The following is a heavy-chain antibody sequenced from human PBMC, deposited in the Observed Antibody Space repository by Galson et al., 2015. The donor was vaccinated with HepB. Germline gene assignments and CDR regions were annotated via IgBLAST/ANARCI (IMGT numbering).Heavy chain of an antibody. J-gene: IGHJ4*02. CDR1: GYTFTGYY. Sequence: SVKVSCKASGYTFTGYYMHWVRQAPGQGLEWMGWINPNSGDTNYAQKFQGRVTMTTDTSTNTAYMDLRRLRSGDTAVYYCARNYIDYWGQGTLVTVSS. V-gene: IGHV1-2*02. CDR3: ARNYIDY. CDR2: INPNSGDT.